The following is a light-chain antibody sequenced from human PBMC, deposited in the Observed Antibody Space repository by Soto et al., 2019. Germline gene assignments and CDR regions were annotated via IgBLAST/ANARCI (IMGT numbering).Light chain of an antibody. CDR3: SSYTSNNKSLV. Sequence: QSALTQPPSASGSPGQSVTISCTGTSSDVGGYKYVSWYQQYPGKAPKLMISDVSKRPSGVPDRFSGSKSGNTASLTVSGLQAADEAEYYCSSYTSNNKSLVFGTGTKLTVL. CDR2: DVS. J-gene: IGLJ1*01. CDR1: SSDVGGYKY. V-gene: IGLV2-8*01.